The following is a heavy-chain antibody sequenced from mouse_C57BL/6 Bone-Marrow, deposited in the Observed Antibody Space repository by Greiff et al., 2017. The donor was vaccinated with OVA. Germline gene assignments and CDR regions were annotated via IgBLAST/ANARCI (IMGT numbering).Heavy chain of an antibody. CDR2: IWRGGST. Sequence: VMLVESGPGLVQPSQCLSLSCTVSGFSLTSYGVHWVRQSPGKGLEWLGVIWRGGSTDYNAAFMSRLSITKDNSKSQVFFRMNNLQADDTAIYYSAKTGTSFAYWGQGTLVTVSA. CDR3: AKTGTSFAY. J-gene: IGHJ3*01. D-gene: IGHD4-1*01. CDR1: GFSLTSYG. V-gene: IGHV2-5*01.